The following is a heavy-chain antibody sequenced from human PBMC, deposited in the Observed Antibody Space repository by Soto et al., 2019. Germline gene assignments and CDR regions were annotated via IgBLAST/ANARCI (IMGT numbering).Heavy chain of an antibody. D-gene: IGHD3-22*01. J-gene: IGHJ4*02. CDR3: ARDPVVDYYDSSGYYLDY. Sequence: GGSLRLSCAASGFTFSSYSMNWVRQAPGKGLEWVSSISSSSYIYYADSVKGRFTISRDNAKNSLYLQMNSLRAEDTAVYYCARDPVVDYYDSSGYYLDYWGQGTLVTVSS. CDR1: GFTFSSYS. CDR2: ISSSSYI. V-gene: IGHV3-21*01.